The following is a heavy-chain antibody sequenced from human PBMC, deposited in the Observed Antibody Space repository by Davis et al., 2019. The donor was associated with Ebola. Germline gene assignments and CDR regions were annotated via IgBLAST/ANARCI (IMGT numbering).Heavy chain of an antibody. CDR2: INNDGSGT. V-gene: IGHV3-74*01. D-gene: IGHD7-27*01. Sequence: GESLKISCAASGFTFNNYWMHWVRHAPGKGLVWVSRINNDGSGTNYADSVKGRFTISRDNAKNTLYLQMNSLRAEDTAVYYCTREDWGSSYFDFWGQGTLVTVSS. CDR1: GFTFNNYW. CDR3: TREDWGSSYFDF. J-gene: IGHJ4*02.